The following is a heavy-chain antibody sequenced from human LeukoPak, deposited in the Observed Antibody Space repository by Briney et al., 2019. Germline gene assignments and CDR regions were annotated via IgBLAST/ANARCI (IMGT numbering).Heavy chain of an antibody. V-gene: IGHV1-69*04. CDR1: GGTFSSYT. CDR2: IIPILGIA. Sequence: SVKVSCKASGGTFSSYTISWVRQAPGQGLEWMGRIIPILGIANYAQKFQGRVTITAGKSTSTAYMELSSLRSEDTAVYYCARDFLNCSSTSCFMNWFDPWGQGTLVTVSS. CDR3: ARDFLNCSSTSCFMNWFDP. J-gene: IGHJ5*02. D-gene: IGHD2-2*01.